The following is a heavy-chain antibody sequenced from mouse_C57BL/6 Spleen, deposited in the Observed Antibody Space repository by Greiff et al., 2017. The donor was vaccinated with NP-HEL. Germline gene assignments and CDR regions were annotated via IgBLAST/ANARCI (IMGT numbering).Heavy chain of an antibody. D-gene: IGHD1-1*01. V-gene: IGHV5-9-1*02. CDR1: GFTFSSYA. Sequence: EVNLVESGEGLVKPGGSLKLSCAASGFTFSSYAMSWVRQTPEKRLEWVAYISSGGDYIYYADTVKGRFTISRDNARNTLYLQMSSLKSEDTAMYYCTRERSYYYGSSYYAMDYWGQGTSVTVSS. CDR3: TRERSYYYGSSYYAMDY. J-gene: IGHJ4*01. CDR2: ISSGGDYI.